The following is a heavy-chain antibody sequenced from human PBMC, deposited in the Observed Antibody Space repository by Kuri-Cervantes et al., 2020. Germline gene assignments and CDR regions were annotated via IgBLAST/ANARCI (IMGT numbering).Heavy chain of an antibody. J-gene: IGHJ5*02. CDR2: IYYSGST. D-gene: IGHD3-22*01. Sequence: ESLKISCAASGFTFSSYSMNWVRQAPGKGLEWIGYIYYSGSTNYNPSLKSRVTISVDTSKNQFSLKLSSVTAADTAVYYCARDRPDYYDSSDPRTATYNWFDPWGQGTLVTVSS. CDR1: GFTFSSYS. CDR3: ARDRPDYYDSSDPRTATYNWFDP. V-gene: IGHV4-59*01.